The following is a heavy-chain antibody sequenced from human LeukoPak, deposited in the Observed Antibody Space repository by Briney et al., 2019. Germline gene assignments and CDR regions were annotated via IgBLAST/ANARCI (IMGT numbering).Heavy chain of an antibody. D-gene: IGHD3-10*01. J-gene: IGHJ4*02. CDR3: AKGWFGETLHGPHDY. CDR2: ISASGSLT. V-gene: IGHV3-23*01. Sequence: PGGSLRLSCAASEFTFSTYAMSWVRQAPGKGLEWVSSISASGSLTYYADSVKGRFTISRDNSKSILFLQMNGLTVEDTAVYYWAKGWFGETLHGPHDYWGQGTLVTVSS. CDR1: EFTFSTYA.